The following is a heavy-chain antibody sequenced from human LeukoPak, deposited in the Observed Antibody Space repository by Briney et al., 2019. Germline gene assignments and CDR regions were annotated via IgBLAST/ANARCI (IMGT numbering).Heavy chain of an antibody. Sequence: PGGSLRLSCVVSGFSFSDSYMSWIRQAPGKGLEWVSYISSSGNMIYYADSVRGRFTISRDNAKNSLYLQMNSLRAEDTAVYYCARSYYYYYMDFWGNGTTVTISS. J-gene: IGHJ6*03. CDR3: ARSYYYYYMDF. CDR2: ISSSGNMI. CDR1: GFSFSDSY. V-gene: IGHV3-11*04.